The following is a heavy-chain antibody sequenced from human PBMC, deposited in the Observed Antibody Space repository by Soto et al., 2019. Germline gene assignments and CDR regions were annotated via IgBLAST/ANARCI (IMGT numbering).Heavy chain of an antibody. CDR2: IYYSGST. V-gene: IGHV4-39*01. CDR1: GGSISSSSYY. D-gene: IGHD4-17*01. CDR3: ARHKGPFYGDPYYYYGMDV. Sequence: PSETLSLTCTVSGGSISSSSYYWGWIRQPPGKGLEWIGSIYYSGSTYYNPSLKSRVTISVDTSKNQFSLKLSSVTAADTAVYYCARHKGPFYGDPYYYYGMDVWGQGTTVTVSS. J-gene: IGHJ6*02.